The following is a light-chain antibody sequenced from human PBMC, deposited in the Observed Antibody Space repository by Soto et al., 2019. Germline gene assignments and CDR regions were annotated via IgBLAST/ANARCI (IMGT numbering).Light chain of an antibody. CDR1: QIVDSC. CDR3: QVNCPSPPIT. J-gene: IGKJ5*01. V-gene: IGKV3-11*01. Sequence: SPGERATLCCRAIQIVDSCLACYHQHPGQAPRRLIYDTSIRAASIPAKFSGSGGGTDYFPPIISRLAPEDSAVYYCQVNCPSPPITFGQGTRLEIK. CDR2: DTS.